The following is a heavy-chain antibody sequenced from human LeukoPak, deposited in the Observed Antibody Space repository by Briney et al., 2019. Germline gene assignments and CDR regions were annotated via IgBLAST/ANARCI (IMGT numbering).Heavy chain of an antibody. V-gene: IGHV3-11*01. Sequence: GGSLRLSCAASGFTFSDYYMSWIRQAPGKGLEWVSYISSSGSTIYYADSVKGRFTISRDNAKNSLYLQMNSLRAEGTAVYYCARDVEQLFGVRLSGYFDYWGQGTLVTVSS. J-gene: IGHJ4*02. CDR1: GFTFSDYY. D-gene: IGHD6-6*01. CDR3: ARDVEQLFGVRLSGYFDY. CDR2: ISSSGSTI.